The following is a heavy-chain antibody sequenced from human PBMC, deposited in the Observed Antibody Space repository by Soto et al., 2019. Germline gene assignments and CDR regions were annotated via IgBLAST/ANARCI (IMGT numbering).Heavy chain of an antibody. CDR1: GGSISSGENF. Sequence: SETLSLTCTVSGGSISSGENFWNWIRQSPGKGLEWIGYIHHSGSTYYNPSLKSRLTISVDTSKNQISLKLNSVTAADTAVYYCARDTGTYPYYFDYWGQGTRVTVS. J-gene: IGHJ4*02. D-gene: IGHD1-26*01. CDR2: IHHSGST. V-gene: IGHV4-30-4*01. CDR3: ARDTGTYPYYFDY.